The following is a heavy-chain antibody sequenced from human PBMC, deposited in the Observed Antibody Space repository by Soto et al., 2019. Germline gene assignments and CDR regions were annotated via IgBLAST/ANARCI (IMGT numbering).Heavy chain of an antibody. J-gene: IGHJ4*02. Sequence: QVQLRESGPGLVKPSETLSLTCTISGGSVGSDSYYWSWIRQPPGKGLEWIGYIYYNGRTNYNPSLERRVSISIDTSMNQFSLKLSSVTAADTAVYFCARAPFSRLADYFDYWGQGTLATVSS. CDR3: ARAPFSRLADYFDY. CDR1: GGSVGSDSYY. D-gene: IGHD2-2*01. V-gene: IGHV4-61*01. CDR2: IYYNGRT.